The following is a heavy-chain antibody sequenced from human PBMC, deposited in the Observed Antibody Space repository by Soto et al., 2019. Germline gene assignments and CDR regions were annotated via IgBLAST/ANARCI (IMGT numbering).Heavy chain of an antibody. Sequence: GESLKISCKGSGYSFTSYWIGWVRQMPGKGLEWMGIIYPGDSDTRYSPSFQGQVTISADKSISTAYLQWSSLKASDTAMYYFARLGPNSPYSGSYYGYYYYYGMDVWGQGTTVTVSS. J-gene: IGHJ6*02. V-gene: IGHV5-51*01. CDR2: IYPGDSDT. CDR3: ARLGPNSPYSGSYYGYYYYYGMDV. CDR1: GYSFTSYW. D-gene: IGHD1-26*01.